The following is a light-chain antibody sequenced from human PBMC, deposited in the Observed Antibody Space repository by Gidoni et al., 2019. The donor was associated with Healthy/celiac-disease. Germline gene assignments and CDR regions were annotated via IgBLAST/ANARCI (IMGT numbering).Light chain of an antibody. CDR3: QKYNSALWT. CDR2: AAS. J-gene: IGKJ1*01. V-gene: IGKV1-27*01. Sequence: DIQMTQSPSSLSASVGDRVCITCRASQGISNYLAWYQQKPGKVPKLMIYAASTLQSGVPSRFSGSGSGTDFTLTISSLQPEYVATYYCQKYNSALWTFGQGTKVEIK. CDR1: QGISNY.